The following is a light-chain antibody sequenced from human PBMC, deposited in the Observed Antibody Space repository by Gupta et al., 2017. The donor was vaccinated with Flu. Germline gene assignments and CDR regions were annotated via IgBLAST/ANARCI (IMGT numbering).Light chain of an antibody. CDR3: QQYNS. CDR1: QSISSW. V-gene: IGKV1-5*03. CDR2: KAS. Sequence: DIQMTQSPSPLSASVGDRVTITCRPSQSISSWLAWYQQEPGKAPKMLIYKASSLESGVPSRFSGSGSGTEFTRTISSLQPDDFGTYYGQQYNSFGGGTKVEIK. J-gene: IGKJ4*01.